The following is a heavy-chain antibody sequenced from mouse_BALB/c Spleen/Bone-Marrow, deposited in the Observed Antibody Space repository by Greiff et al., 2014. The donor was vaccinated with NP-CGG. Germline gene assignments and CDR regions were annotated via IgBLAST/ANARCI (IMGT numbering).Heavy chain of an antibody. Sequence: EVQGVESGPELVKPGASVKMSCKASGYTFTDYYMKWVKQSHGKSLEWIGDINPINGDTFYNQKFKGKATLTVDRSSSTAYMQLDSLTSEDSAVYYCAMGVRLYWYFDVWGAGTTVTVSS. CDR2: INPINGDT. J-gene: IGHJ1*01. D-gene: IGHD2-3*01. CDR1: GYTFTDYY. CDR3: AMGVRLYWYFDV. V-gene: IGHV1-26*01.